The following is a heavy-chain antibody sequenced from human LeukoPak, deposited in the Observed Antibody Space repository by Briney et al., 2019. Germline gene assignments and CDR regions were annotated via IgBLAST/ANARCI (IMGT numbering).Heavy chain of an antibody. CDR3: ARGRYCSSTSCYWIDY. CDR1: GFTFSSYG. Sequence: GGSLRLSCAASGFTFSSYGMHWVRQAPGKGLEWVAFIRYDGSNKYYADSVKGRFTIPRDNAKNTLYLQMNSLRAEDTAVYYCARGRYCSSTSCYWIDYWGQGTLVTVSS. V-gene: IGHV3-30*02. D-gene: IGHD2-2*01. CDR2: IRYDGSNK. J-gene: IGHJ4*02.